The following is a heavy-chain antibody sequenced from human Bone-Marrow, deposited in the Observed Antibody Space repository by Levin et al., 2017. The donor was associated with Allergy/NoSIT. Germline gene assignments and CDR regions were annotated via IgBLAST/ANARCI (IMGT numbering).Heavy chain of an antibody. D-gene: IGHD5-18*01. Sequence: PGGSLRLSCATSGFTFGSYALSWVRQAPGKGLEWVSAMSGGGDSTFYADSVKGRFTISRDFSKNILYLKMNSLRFEDSGVYYCGKDTMRGYSYTDIWGQGTMVLVSS. J-gene: IGHJ6*02. V-gene: IGHV3-23*01. CDR2: MSGGGDST. CDR1: GFTFGSYA. CDR3: GKDTMRGYSYTDI.